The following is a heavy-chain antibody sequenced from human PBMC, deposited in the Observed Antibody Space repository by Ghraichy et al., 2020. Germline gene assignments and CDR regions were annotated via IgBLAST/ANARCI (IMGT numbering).Heavy chain of an antibody. CDR2: IYYSGST. V-gene: IGHV4-59*01. J-gene: IGHJ3*02. Sequence: SETLSLTCTVSGGSISSYYWSWIRQPPGKGLEWIGYIYYSGSTNYNPSLKSRVTISVDTSKNQFSLKLSSVTAADTAVYYCARAPRSGWYKGDAFDIWGQGTMVTVSS. D-gene: IGHD6-19*01. CDR3: ARAPRSGWYKGDAFDI. CDR1: GGSISSYY.